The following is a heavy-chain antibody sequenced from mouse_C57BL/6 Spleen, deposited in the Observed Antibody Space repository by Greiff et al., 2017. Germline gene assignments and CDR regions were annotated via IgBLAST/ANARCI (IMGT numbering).Heavy chain of an antibody. V-gene: IGHV1-69*01. CDR2: IDPSASYT. CDR1: GYTFTSYW. Sequence: QVQLKQPGAELVMPGASVKLSCKASGYTFTSYWMHWVKQRPGQGLEWIGEIDPSASYTNYNQKFKGKSTLTVDKSSSTAYMQLSSLTSEDSAVYYCAVLRSMDYWGQGTSVTVSS. D-gene: IGHD1-1*01. CDR3: AVLRSMDY. J-gene: IGHJ4*01.